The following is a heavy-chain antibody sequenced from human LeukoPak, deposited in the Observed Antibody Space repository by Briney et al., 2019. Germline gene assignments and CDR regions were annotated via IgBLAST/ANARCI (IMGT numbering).Heavy chain of an antibody. CDR2: ISRTGNI. V-gene: IGHV4/OR15-8*02. J-gene: IGHJ4*02. CDR3: ARGQGAADY. D-gene: IGHD1-26*01. Sequence: WMSWVRQPPGKGLEWIGEISRTGNIDYDPSVRSRATISLDKSKSQFSLRLTSLTSADTAVYYCARGQGAADYWGQGILVIVSS. CDR1: W.